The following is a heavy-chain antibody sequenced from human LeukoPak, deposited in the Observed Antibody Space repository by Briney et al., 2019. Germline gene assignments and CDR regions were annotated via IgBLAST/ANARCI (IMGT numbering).Heavy chain of an antibody. Sequence: PGGSLRHSCAASAFTFSIYGMHWVRQAPGKGLEWVAAVSYDGRNKYFTESVKGRFTISRDNSKNTLYLQMNSLRAEDTAVYYCAKDRNYVATLDYWGQGTLVTVSS. CDR2: VSYDGRNK. J-gene: IGHJ4*02. V-gene: IGHV3-30*18. CDR1: AFTFSIYG. D-gene: IGHD3-10*02. CDR3: AKDRNYVATLDY.